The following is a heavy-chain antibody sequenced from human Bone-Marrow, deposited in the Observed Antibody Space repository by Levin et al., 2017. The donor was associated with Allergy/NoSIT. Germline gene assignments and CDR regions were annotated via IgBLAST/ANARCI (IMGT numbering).Heavy chain of an antibody. D-gene: IGHD1-26*01. CDR1: GASISNSNW. J-gene: IGHJ4*02. V-gene: IGHV4-4*02. CDR3: AKFSPRSPQLLYGVWDY. CDR2: IHHTETT. Sequence: KSSETLSLTCAVSGASISNSNWWSWVRQSPGKGLEWIGEIHHTETTNINPSLESRVTLSIDKSNNHLSLRLTSVTAADTAVYFCAKFSPRSPQLLYGVWDYWGQGILVLVSS.